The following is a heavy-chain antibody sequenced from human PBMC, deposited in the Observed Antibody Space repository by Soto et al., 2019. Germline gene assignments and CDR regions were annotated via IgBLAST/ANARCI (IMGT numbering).Heavy chain of an antibody. CDR3: ARASGSSWYNWFDP. CDR2: IITMFGTT. J-gene: IGHJ5*02. CDR1: GGTLSSYA. D-gene: IGHD6-13*01. V-gene: IGHV1-69*01. Sequence: QVQLVQSGAEVKKPGSSVKVSCKASGGTLSSYAISWVRQAPGQGLEYMGGIITMFGTTNYAQKFRGRVTITADESTSTAYMELSSLRSDDTAVYYCARASGSSWYNWFDPWGQGTLVTVSS.